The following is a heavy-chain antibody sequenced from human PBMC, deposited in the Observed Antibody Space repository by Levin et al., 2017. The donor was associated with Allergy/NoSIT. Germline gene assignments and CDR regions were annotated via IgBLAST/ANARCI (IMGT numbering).Heavy chain of an antibody. Sequence: GESLKISCKGSGYSFTTYWISWVRQMPGKGLEWMGRIDPSDSYTNYSPSFQGHVTISADKSISTAYVQWSSLKASDTAMYYCARHGQWSAYSDYWGQGTLVTVSS. D-gene: IGHD6-19*01. CDR3: ARHGQWSAYSDY. V-gene: IGHV5-10-1*01. CDR2: IDPSDSYT. CDR1: GYSFTTYW. J-gene: IGHJ4*02.